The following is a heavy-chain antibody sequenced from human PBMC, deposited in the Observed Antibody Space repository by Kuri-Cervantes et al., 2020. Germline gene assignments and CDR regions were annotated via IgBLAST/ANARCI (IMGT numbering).Heavy chain of an antibody. D-gene: IGHD6-13*01. CDR1: GGTFSSYA. CDR2: IIPIFGTA. J-gene: IGHJ6*02. Sequence: SVKVSCKASGGTFSSYAISWVRQAPGQGLEWMGGIIPIFGTANYAQKFQGRVTITADESTSTAYMELSSLRSEDTAVYYCARPRRAAADSYGMDVWGQGTTVTVSS. V-gene: IGHV1-69*13. CDR3: ARPRRAAADSYGMDV.